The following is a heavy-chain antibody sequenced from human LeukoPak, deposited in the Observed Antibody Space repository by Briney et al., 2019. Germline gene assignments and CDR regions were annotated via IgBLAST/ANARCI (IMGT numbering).Heavy chain of an antibody. CDR3: ARHVGYYYYMDV. CDR2: MNPNSGNT. J-gene: IGHJ6*03. Sequence: ASVKVSCKASGYTFTSYDFNWVRQATGRGLEWMGWMNPNSGNTGYAQKFQGRVTMTRNTSISTAYMELSSLRSEDTAVYYCARHVGYYYYMDVWGKGTTVTVSS. CDR1: GYTFTSYD. V-gene: IGHV1-8*01.